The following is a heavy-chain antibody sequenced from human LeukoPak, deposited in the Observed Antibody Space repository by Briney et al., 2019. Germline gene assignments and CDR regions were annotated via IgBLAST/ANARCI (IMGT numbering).Heavy chain of an antibody. J-gene: IGHJ6*03. D-gene: IGHD2-2*01. V-gene: IGHV3-30*04. Sequence: QTGGSLRLSCAASGFTFSTYAIHWVRQAPGKGLEWVAGISFDGVNTFYADSVKGRFTISRDNSNNTVYLQMNNLRPEDTAVFYCARGQGYESYYYMDVWGKGTTVSVSS. CDR3: ARGQGYESYYYMDV. CDR2: ISFDGVNT. CDR1: GFTFSTYA.